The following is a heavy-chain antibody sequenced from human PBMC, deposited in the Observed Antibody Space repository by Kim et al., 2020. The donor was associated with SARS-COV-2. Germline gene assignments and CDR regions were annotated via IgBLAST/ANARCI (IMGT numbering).Heavy chain of an antibody. V-gene: IGHV3-53*01. Sequence: KGRFTISRDNSKNTRYLQMNSLRAEDTAVYYCARDRDYDILTGYQGGMDVWGQGTTVTVSS. D-gene: IGHD3-9*01. CDR3: ARDRDYDILTGYQGGMDV. J-gene: IGHJ6*02.